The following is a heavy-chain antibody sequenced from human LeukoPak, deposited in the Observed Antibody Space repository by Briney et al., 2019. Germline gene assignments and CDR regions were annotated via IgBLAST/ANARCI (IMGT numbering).Heavy chain of an antibody. CDR3: ARDVYDILTGYSVFALGY. D-gene: IGHD3-9*01. V-gene: IGHV3-30-3*01. J-gene: IGHJ4*02. CDR2: ISYDGSNK. CDR1: GFTFSSYA. Sequence: PGRSLRLSCAASGFTFSSYAMHWVRQAPGKGLEGVAVISYDGSNKYYADSVKGRFTISRDNSKNTLYLQMNSLRAEDTAVYYCARDVYDILTGYSVFALGYWGQGTLVTVSS.